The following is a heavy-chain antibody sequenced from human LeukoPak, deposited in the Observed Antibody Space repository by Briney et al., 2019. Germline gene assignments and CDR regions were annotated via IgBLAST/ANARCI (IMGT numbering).Heavy chain of an antibody. J-gene: IGHJ3*02. D-gene: IGHD6-13*01. Sequence: EASVKVSCRVSGDTFSAYDINWVRQATGQGLEWMGWMNPKTGNTGYAQKFQGRVTMTRDTSTSTVYMELSSLRSEDTAVYYCARALRAGFDAFDIWGQGTKVTVSS. CDR3: ARALRAGFDAFDI. CDR2: MNPKTGNT. CDR1: GDTFSAYD. V-gene: IGHV1-8*01.